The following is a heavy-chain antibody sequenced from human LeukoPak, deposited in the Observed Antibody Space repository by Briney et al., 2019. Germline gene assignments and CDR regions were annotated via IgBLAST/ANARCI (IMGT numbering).Heavy chain of an antibody. D-gene: IGHD5-24*01. J-gene: IGHJ5*02. Sequence: ASVKVSCKASGYTFTSYYMHWVRQAPGQGLEWMGIINPSGGSTSYAQKFQGRVTMTRDTSTSTVYMELSSLRSEDTAEYYCARDSVEMATIISGGWFDPWGQGTLVTVSS. CDR1: GYTFTSYY. V-gene: IGHV1-46*01. CDR3: ARDSVEMATIISGGWFDP. CDR2: INPSGGST.